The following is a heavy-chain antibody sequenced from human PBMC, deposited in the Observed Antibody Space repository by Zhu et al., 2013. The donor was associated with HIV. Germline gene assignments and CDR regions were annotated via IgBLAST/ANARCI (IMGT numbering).Heavy chain of an antibody. CDR2: IIPIFGTA. CDR1: GGTFSSYA. D-gene: IGHD2-2*01. V-gene: IGHV1-69*01. J-gene: IGHJ6*02. CDR3: ARDSGYCSSTSCYAVYYYGMDV. Sequence: QVQLVQSGAEVKKPGSSVKVSCKASGGTFSSYAISWVRQAPGQGLEWMGGIIPIFGTANYAQKFQGRVTITADESTSTAYMELSSLRSEDTAVYYCARDSGYCSSTSCYAVYYYGMDVWGQGTTVTVSS.